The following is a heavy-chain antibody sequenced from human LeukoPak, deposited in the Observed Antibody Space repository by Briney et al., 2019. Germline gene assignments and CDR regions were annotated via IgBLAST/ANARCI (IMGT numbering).Heavy chain of an antibody. CDR3: ARDRLEGSGRLVDY. V-gene: IGHV1-69*04. CDR2: IIPILGIA. D-gene: IGHD6-19*01. J-gene: IGHJ4*02. CDR1: GGTFSSYA. Sequence: SVKVSCKASGGTFSSYAISWVRQAPGQGLEWMGRIIPILGIANYAQKFQGRVTITADKSTSTAYMELSSLRSEDTAVYYCARDRLEGSGRLVDYWGQGTLVTVSS.